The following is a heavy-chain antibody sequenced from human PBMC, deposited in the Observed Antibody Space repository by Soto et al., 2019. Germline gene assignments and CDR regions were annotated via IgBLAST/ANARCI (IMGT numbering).Heavy chain of an antibody. CDR1: GDSISSYY. CDR2: IYYSGSS. D-gene: IGHD1-26*01. CDR3: APPYSGVYWAAFDI. V-gene: IGHV4-59*01. J-gene: IGHJ3*02. Sequence: PSETLSLTCTVSGDSISSYYWSWIRQPPGRGLEWIGYIYYSGSSNYNPSLMSRVTMSLDTSKNQFSLRLTSVTSADTAVYYCAPPYSGVYWAAFDIWGQGTMGTVS.